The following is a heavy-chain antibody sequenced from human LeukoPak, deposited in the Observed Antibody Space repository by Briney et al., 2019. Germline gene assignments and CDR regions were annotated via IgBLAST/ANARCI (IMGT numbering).Heavy chain of an antibody. J-gene: IGHJ6*02. CDR2: INHSGST. Sequence: SETLSLTCAVYGGSFSGYYWSWIRQPPGKGLEWIGEINHSGSTNYNPSLKSRVTISVDTSKNQFSLKLSSVTAADTAVYHCARDTGYCSSTSCPPGGGYGMDVWGQGTTVTVSS. CDR1: GGSFSGYY. CDR3: ARDTGYCSSTSCPPGGGYGMDV. D-gene: IGHD2-2*01. V-gene: IGHV4-34*01.